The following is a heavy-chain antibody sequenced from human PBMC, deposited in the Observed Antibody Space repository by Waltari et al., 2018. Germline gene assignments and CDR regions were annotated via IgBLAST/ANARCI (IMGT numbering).Heavy chain of an antibody. Sequence: QVQLVQSGAEVKKPGSSVKVSCKASGGTFSSYTISWVRQAPGQGLEWKGRIIPILGIANYAQKFQGRVTITADKSTSTAYMELSSLRSEDTAVYYCATPTRDSSSWTDAFDIWGQGTMVTVSS. J-gene: IGHJ3*02. V-gene: IGHV1-69*02. CDR3: ATPTRDSSSWTDAFDI. D-gene: IGHD6-13*01. CDR2: IIPILGIA. CDR1: GGTFSSYT.